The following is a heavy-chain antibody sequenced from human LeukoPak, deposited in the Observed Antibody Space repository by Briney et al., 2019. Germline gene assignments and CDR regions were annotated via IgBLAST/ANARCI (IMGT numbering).Heavy chain of an antibody. V-gene: IGHV1-2*02. D-gene: IGHD3-3*01. CDR1: GYTFTSYD. Sequence: GASVKVSCKAAGYTFTSYDINWVRHATGQGLEWMGWINSNSGGTNYAQKCQGRVTMTRDTSISTAYMELSRLRSDDTAVYYCARERNPITIFGRGGWFDPWGQGTLVTVSS. CDR2: INSNSGGT. CDR3: ARERNPITIFGRGGWFDP. J-gene: IGHJ5*02.